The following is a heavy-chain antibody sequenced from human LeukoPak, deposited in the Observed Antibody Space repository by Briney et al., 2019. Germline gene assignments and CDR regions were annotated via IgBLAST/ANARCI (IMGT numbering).Heavy chain of an antibody. CDR1: GFTFINAW. CDR2: IKAKAHGGTI. CDR3: ARVTIAARPGFDY. D-gene: IGHD6-6*01. J-gene: IGHJ4*02. Sequence: GGSLRLSCAASGFTFINAWMAWVRQAPGKGLEWVGRIKAKAHGGTIEYAAPVKGRFTISRDDSKNTLYLQMNSLRAEDTAVYYCARVTIAARPGFDYWGQGTLVTVSS. V-gene: IGHV3-15*01.